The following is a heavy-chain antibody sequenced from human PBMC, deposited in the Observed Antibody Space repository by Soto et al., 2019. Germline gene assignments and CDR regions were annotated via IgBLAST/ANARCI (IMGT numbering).Heavy chain of an antibody. CDR3: ATESGYGHYFDY. V-gene: IGHV1-24*01. CDR1: GYTLTELS. D-gene: IGHD5-12*01. CDR2: FDPEDGET. J-gene: IGHJ4*02. Sequence: ASGKVCCKVSGYTLTELSMHWVRQAPGKGLEWMGGFDPEDGETIYAQKFQGRVTMTEDTSTDTAYMELSSLRSEDTAVYYCATESGYGHYFDYWGQGTLVTVSS.